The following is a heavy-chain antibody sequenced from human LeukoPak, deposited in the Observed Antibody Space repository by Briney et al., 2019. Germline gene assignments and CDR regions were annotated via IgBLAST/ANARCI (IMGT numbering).Heavy chain of an antibody. Sequence: SQTLSLTCTVSGGSISSGSYYWSWIRQPAGEGLEWIGRIYTSGSANYNPSLKSRVIISVDTSKNQFSLKLSSVTAADTAVYYCARFGGYYDSSGYYPFQHWGQGTLVTVSS. J-gene: IGHJ1*01. CDR2: IYTSGSA. D-gene: IGHD3-22*01. CDR3: ARFGGYYDSSGYYPFQH. V-gene: IGHV4-61*02. CDR1: GGSISSGSYY.